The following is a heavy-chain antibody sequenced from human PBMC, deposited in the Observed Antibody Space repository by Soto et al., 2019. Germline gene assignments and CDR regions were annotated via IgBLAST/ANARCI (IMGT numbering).Heavy chain of an antibody. D-gene: IGHD6-13*01. CDR3: ARDRLAADYTYGMHX. V-gene: IGHV3-21*01. Sequence: GGSLRLSFAASGFTFSSYSMNWVRQAPGKGLEWVSSISSSSSYIYYADSVKVRFTISIDNAKNSLYLQMNSLRAEDTAVYYCARDRLAADYTYGMHXWGQGTSVTVS. CDR1: GFTFSSYS. CDR2: ISSSSSYI. J-gene: IGHJ6*02.